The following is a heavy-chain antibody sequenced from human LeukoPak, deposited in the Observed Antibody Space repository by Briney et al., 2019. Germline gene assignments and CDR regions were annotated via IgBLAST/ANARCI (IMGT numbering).Heavy chain of an antibody. D-gene: IGHD3-3*01. J-gene: IGHJ1*01. Sequence: GESLKISCKGSGYSFTSYWIGWVRQMPGKGLEWMGIIYPGDSDTRYSPSFQGQVTISADKSISTAYLQWSSLKASDTAMYYCARHPRYYDFWSGYYFQHWGQGTLVTVSS. CDR3: ARHPRYYDFWSGYYFQH. CDR2: IYPGDSDT. V-gene: IGHV5-51*01. CDR1: GYSFTSYW.